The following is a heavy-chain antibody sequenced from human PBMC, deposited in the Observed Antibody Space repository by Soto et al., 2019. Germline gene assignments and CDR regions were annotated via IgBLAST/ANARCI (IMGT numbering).Heavy chain of an antibody. CDR2: IFSSGST. V-gene: IGHV4-4*07. CDR1: AGSITDYS. CDR3: ARDQGVVVTADNWFDP. Sequence: SETLSLTCTVSAGSITDYSWVWIRQPAGKGLEWFGRIFSSGSTNYNPSLKGRITMSLDTSKNQFSLKLNSATATDTAVYFCARDQGVVVTADNWFDPWGQGILVTVSS. J-gene: IGHJ5*02. D-gene: IGHD3-16*02.